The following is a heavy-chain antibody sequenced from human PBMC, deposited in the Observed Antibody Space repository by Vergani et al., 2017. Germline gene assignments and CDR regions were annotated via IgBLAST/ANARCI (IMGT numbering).Heavy chain of an antibody. V-gene: IGHV6-1*01. Sequence: QVQLQQSGPGLVKPSQTLSLTCAISGDSVSSNSAAWNWIRQSPSRGLEWLGRTYYRSKWYNDYAVSVKSRITINPDTSKNQFSLQLNSVTPEDTAVYYCARGTGFSGYDWGYYFDDWGQGTLVTVSS. J-gene: IGHJ4*02. CDR1: GDSVSSNSAA. CDR3: ARGTGFSGYDWGYYFDD. CDR2: TYYRSKWYN. D-gene: IGHD5-12*01.